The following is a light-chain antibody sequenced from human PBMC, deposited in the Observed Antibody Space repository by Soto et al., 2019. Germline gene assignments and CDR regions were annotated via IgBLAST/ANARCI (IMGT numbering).Light chain of an antibody. Sequence: DFQMTQSPSSLSASVGDRVTITCRASQSISSSLNWYQQKPGKAPELLIYAASSLQSGVPSRFSGSGYGTDFTLTISSLQPEDFATYYCQQSYSALVAFGQGTKVDIK. J-gene: IGKJ1*01. CDR2: AAS. CDR1: QSISSS. CDR3: QQSYSALVA. V-gene: IGKV1-39*01.